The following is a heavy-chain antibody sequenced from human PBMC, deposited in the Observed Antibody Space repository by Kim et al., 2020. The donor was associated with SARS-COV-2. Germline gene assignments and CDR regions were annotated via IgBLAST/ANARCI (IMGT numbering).Heavy chain of an antibody. CDR2: FDPEDGET. CDR1: GYTLTELS. CDR3: ATVGYYYDSSGYYFLDY. J-gene: IGHJ4*02. V-gene: IGHV1-24*01. D-gene: IGHD3-22*01. Sequence: ASVKVSCKVSGYTLTELSMHWVRQAPGKGLEWMGGFDPEDGETIYAQKFQGRVTMTEDTSTDTAYMELSSLRSEDTAVYYCATVGYYYDSSGYYFLDYWGQGTLVTVSS.